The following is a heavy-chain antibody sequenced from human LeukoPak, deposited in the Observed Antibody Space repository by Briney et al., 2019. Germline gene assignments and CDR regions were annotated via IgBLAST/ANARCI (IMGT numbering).Heavy chain of an antibody. D-gene: IGHD2-15*01. J-gene: IGHJ6*02. CDR3: AREVVVVVAASEGYYYGMDV. CDR1: GGTFSSYA. V-gene: IGHV1-69*06. Sequence: SVKVSCKASGGTFSSYAISWVRQAPGQGLEWMGGIIPIFGTANYAQKFQGRVTITADKSTSTAYMELSSLRSEDTAVYYCAREVVVVVAASEGYYYGMDVWGQGTTVTVSS. CDR2: IIPIFGTA.